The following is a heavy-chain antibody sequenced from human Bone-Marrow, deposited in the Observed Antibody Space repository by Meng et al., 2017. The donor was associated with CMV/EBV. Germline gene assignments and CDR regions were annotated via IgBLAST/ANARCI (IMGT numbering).Heavy chain of an antibody. J-gene: IGHJ4*02. D-gene: IGHD3-3*01. CDR3: ARSTYYDFWSDYKTADY. Sequence: ASVKVSCKASGYTFTGYYMHWVRQAPGQGLEWMGWINPNSGGTNYAQKFQGRVTMTRDTSISTAYMELSRLRSDDTAVYYCARSTYYDFWSDYKTADYWGQGTLVTVSS. CDR2: INPNSGGT. CDR1: GYTFTGYY. V-gene: IGHV1-2*02.